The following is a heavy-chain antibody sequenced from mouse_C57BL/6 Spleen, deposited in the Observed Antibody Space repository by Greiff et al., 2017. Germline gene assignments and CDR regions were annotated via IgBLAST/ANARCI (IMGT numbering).Heavy chain of an antibody. CDR3: AKPYDYDAYYAMDY. Sequence: VQRVESGPGLVQPSQSLSITCTVSGFSLTSYGVHWVRQSPGKGLEWLGVIWRGGSTDYNAAFMSRLSITKDNSKSQVFFKMNSLQADDTAIYYCAKPYDYDAYYAMDYWGQGTSVTVSS. D-gene: IGHD2-4*01. CDR2: IWRGGST. V-gene: IGHV2-5*01. J-gene: IGHJ4*01. CDR1: GFSLTSYG.